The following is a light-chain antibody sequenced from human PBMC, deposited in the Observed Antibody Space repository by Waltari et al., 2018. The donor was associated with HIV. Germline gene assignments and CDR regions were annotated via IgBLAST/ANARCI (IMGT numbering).Light chain of an antibody. J-gene: IGLJ1*01. V-gene: IGLV2-14*01. CDR3: SSFTSGSTHV. Sequence: QSALTQPASVSGSPGQSITISCTGTSSDIGDYNYVSWYQHHPGNAPKLMISEVSNRPSGISDRFSGSKSGNTASLTISGLQTEDEADYYCSSFTSGSTHVFGTGTKVTVL. CDR2: EVS. CDR1: SSDIGDYNY.